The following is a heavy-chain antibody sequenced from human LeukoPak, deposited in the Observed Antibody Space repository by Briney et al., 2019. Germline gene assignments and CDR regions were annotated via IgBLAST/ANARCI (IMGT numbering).Heavy chain of an antibody. CDR2: INSDGSST. D-gene: IGHD2-21*01. V-gene: IGHV3-74*01. CDR1: GFTFSSYW. CDR3: ATKHGGPYAFDI. J-gene: IGHJ3*02. Sequence: PGGSLRLSCAASGFTFSSYWMHWVRQAPGKGLVWVSRINSDGSSTSYADSVKGRFTISRDNAKNTLNLQMNSLRAEDTAVYYCATKHGGPYAFDIWGQGTMVTVSS.